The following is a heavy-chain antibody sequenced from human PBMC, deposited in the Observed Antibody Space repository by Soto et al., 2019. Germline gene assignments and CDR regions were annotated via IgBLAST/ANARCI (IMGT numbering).Heavy chain of an antibody. CDR3: ARPRDSYYHFWSGYYAY. J-gene: IGHJ4*02. CDR2: MSSSSSNI. V-gene: IGHV3-21*04. D-gene: IGHD3-3*01. Sequence: PGGSLRLSCVASGFTFSSYSVNWVRQAPGKGPEWVSYMSSSSSNIYYADSVKGRFTISRDNAKNSLYLQMNSLRAEDTAVHYCARPRDSYYHFWSGYYAYWVQGTLVTVSS. CDR1: GFTFSSYS.